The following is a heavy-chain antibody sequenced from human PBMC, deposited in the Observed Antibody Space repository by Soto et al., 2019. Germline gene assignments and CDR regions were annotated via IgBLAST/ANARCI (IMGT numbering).Heavy chain of an antibody. D-gene: IGHD1-26*01. J-gene: IGHJ4*02. CDR3: AREWGSYVRSWPYRDY. Sequence: GGSLRLSCAASGFTFSSYWMHWVRQAPGKGLVWVSRINSDGGSTSYADSVKGRFTISRDNAKNTLYLQMNSLRAEDTAVYYCAREWGSYVRSWPYRDYWGQGTLVTVSS. CDR1: GFTFSSYW. V-gene: IGHV3-74*01. CDR2: INSDGGST.